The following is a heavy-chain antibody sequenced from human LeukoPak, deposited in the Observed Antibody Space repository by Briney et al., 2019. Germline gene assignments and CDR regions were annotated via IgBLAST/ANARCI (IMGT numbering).Heavy chain of an antibody. V-gene: IGHV3-21*01. CDR1: GFTFSSYS. CDR2: ISSSSSYI. J-gene: IGHJ4*02. D-gene: IGHD6-13*01. Sequence: PGGSLRLSCAASGFTFSSYSMNWVRQAPGKGLEWVSSISSSSSYIYYADSVKGRFTISRDNSKNTLYLQMNSLRAEDTAVYYCARAQSSSWYDPASDYWGQGTLVTVSS. CDR3: ARAQSSSWYDPASDY.